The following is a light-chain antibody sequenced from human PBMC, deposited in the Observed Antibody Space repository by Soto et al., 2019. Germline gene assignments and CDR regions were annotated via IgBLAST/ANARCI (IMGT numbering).Light chain of an antibody. J-gene: IGLJ1*01. CDR3: CSYAGSINFYV. CDR2: KGS. V-gene: IGLV2-23*01. Sequence: QSALTQPASVSGSPGQSITISCTGTNSDVGSYNLVSWYQQHPGKAPKLLIYKGSERPSGVSNRFSGSKSGNTASLTISGLQDEDEADYYCCSYAGSINFYVFGTGTKLTVL. CDR1: NSDVGSYNL.